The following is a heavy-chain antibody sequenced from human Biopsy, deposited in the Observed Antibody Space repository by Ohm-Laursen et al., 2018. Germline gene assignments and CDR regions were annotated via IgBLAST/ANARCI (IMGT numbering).Heavy chain of an antibody. V-gene: IGHV3-23*01. CDR1: GFTFSTYV. CDR2: ITGSGRTT. Sequence: GSLRLSCTASGFTFSTYVMTWVRQAPGKGLEWVSGITGSGRTTYYADSVKGRFSISRDNSKNTVYLQMNGLRAEDTAIYYCGRRPFFDYWSAYYVDHWGQGALVTVSS. J-gene: IGHJ5*02. D-gene: IGHD3-3*01. CDR3: GRRPFFDYWSAYYVDH.